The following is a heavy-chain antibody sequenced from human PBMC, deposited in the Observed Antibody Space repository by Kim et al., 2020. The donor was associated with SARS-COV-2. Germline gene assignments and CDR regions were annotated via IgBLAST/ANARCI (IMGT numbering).Heavy chain of an antibody. D-gene: IGHD5-18*01. CDR2: INAGNGNT. Sequence: ASVKVSCKASGYTFTSYAMHWVRQAPGQRLEWMGWINAGNGNTKYSQKFQGRVTITRDTSASTAYMELSSLRSEDTAVYYCARVPGGYSYGLYYFDYWGQGTLVTVSS. J-gene: IGHJ4*02. V-gene: IGHV1-3*01. CDR1: GYTFTSYA. CDR3: ARVPGGYSYGLYYFDY.